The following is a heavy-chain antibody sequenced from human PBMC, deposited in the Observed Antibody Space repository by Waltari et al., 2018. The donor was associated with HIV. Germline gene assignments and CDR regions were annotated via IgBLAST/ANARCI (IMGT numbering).Heavy chain of an antibody. Sequence: GGGVVQPGGSLRLSCAASGIRFQNFGMHWVRQTPGKGLEWVAFIRYDGSKKYYADSVKGRFTISRDNSNNTLDLLMNSLRVEDTAIYYCAKVLAVAAALDPWGQGALVIVSS. CDR2: IRYDGSKK. CDR3: AKVLAVAAALDP. J-gene: IGHJ5*02. CDR1: GIRFQNFG. D-gene: IGHD2-15*01. V-gene: IGHV3-30*02.